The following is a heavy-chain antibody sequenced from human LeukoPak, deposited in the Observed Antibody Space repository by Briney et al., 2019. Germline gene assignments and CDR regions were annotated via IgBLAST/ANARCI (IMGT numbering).Heavy chain of an antibody. CDR2: INPNSGGT. CDR1: GYTFTSYG. J-gene: IGHJ4*02. CDR3: ARDLGRPPGY. V-gene: IGHV1-2*02. Sequence: ASVKVSCKASGYTFTSYGISWVRQAPGQGLEWMGWINPNSGGTNYAQKFQGRVTVTRDTSISTAYMELSRLRSDDTAVYYCARDLGRPPGYWGQGTLVTVSS. D-gene: IGHD1-1*01.